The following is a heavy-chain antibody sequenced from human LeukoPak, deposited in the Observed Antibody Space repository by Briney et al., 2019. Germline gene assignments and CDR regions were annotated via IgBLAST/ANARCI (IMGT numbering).Heavy chain of an antibody. CDR1: GFTYSTYW. CDR3: ERNAPFDY. J-gene: IGHJ4*02. Sequence: GGSLRLSCAASGFTYSTYWMSWVRQAPGKGLEWVANINQDGSEKYYVDSVRGRFTISRDNAKNSLYLQMNSLRSEDTAVYYCERNAPFDYWGQGTLVTVSS. V-gene: IGHV3-7*01. CDR2: INQDGSEK.